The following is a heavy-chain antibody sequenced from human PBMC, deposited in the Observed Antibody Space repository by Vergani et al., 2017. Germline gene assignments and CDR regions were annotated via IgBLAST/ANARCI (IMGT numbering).Heavy chain of an antibody. V-gene: IGHV4-61*02. CDR1: GGSLSSGSYY. CDR2: IYTSGST. D-gene: IGHD3-9*01. CDR3: ARAKGRYDSLTGYYDY. J-gene: IGHJ4*02. Sequence: QVQLQESGPGLVKPSQTLSLTCTVSGGSLSSGSYYWSWIRQPAGKGLEWIGRIYTSGSTNYNPSLKSRVTISVDTSKNQFSLKLSSVTAADTAMYYCARAKGRYDSLTGYYDYWGQGTLVTVS.